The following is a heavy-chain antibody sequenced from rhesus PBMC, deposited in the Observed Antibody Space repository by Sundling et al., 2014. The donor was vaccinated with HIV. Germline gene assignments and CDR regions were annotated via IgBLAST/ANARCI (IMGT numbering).Heavy chain of an antibody. V-gene: IGHV4S2*01. CDR1: GASISTNY. J-gene: IGHJ6*01. CDR3: ARDQNVSWRYIVYGLES. CDR2: IYGSGAFT. Sequence: VQLQESGPGLVKPSETLALTCAVSGASISTNYWSWIRQAPGKGLEWIGRIYGSGAFTDYNPSLKSRVTISIDTSKNQFSLKLRSVTAADTAVYYCARDQNVSWRYIVYGLESWGQGVVVTVSS. D-gene: IGHD1-1*01.